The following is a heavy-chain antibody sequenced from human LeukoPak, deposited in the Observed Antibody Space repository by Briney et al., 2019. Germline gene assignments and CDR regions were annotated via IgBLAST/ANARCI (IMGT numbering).Heavy chain of an antibody. J-gene: IGHJ4*02. CDR3: ESVVTATHFDY. D-gene: IGHD2-21*02. Sequence: SETLSLTCTVSGGSISSSSYYWGWIRQPPGKGLEWIGSIYYSGSTYYNPSLKSRVTISVDTSKNQFSLKLSSVTPADTAVYYCESVVTATHFDYWGQGTLVTVSS. CDR2: IYYSGST. CDR1: GGSISSSSYY. V-gene: IGHV4-39*01.